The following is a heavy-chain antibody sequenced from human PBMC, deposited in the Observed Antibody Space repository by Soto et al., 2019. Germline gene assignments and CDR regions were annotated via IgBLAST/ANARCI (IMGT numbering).Heavy chain of an antibody. CDR3: ARGVRGTDRRDM. CDR2: SDGDGGRT. J-gene: IGHJ3*02. CDR1: GFTFSSYW. D-gene: IGHD3-16*01. Sequence: EVQLVESGGGLVAPGGPLRLYCAASGFTFSSYWMHWVRQAPGKGQVWVSRSDGDGGRTNYADFVKGRFTLSRDNARNTRYLQMNRLGVEETAVSYCARGVRGTDRRDMWGQGTMVTVSS. V-gene: IGHV3-74*01.